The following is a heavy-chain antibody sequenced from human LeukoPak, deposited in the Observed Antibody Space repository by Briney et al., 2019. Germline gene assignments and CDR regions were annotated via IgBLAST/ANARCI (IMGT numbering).Heavy chain of an antibody. V-gene: IGHV3-23*01. D-gene: IGHD2-21*02. CDR2: ISGSGGST. J-gene: IGHJ4*02. CDR3: ASAIVVVTAIGDY. CDR1: GFTFSSYA. Sequence: PGGSLRLSCAASGFTFSSYAMSWVRQAPGKGLEWVSAISGSGGSTYYADSVKGRFTISRDNSKNTLYLQMNSLRAEDTAVYYCASAIVVVTAIGDYWGQGTLVTVSS.